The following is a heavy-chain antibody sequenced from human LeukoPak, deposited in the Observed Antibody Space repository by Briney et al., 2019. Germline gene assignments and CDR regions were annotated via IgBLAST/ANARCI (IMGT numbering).Heavy chain of an antibody. CDR1: GGSISSYY. V-gene: IGHV4-4*07. CDR2: IYTSGST. CDR3: ARVNGPNWFDP. J-gene: IGHJ5*02. Sequence: PSETLSLTCTVSGGSISSYYWSWIRQPPGKGLEWIGRIYTSGSTNYNPSLKSRVTMSVDTSRNQFSLKLSSVAAADTAVYYCARVNGPNWFDPWGQGTLVTVSS.